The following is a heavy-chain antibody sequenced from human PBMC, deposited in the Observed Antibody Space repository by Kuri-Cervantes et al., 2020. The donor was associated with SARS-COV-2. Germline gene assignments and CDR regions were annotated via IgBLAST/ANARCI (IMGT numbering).Heavy chain of an antibody. J-gene: IGHJ4*02. D-gene: IGHD7-27*01. CDR1: RDTFTTFG. CDR3: ANGLIWGLDY. Sequence: SVKVSCKASRDTFTTFGFSWVRQAPGQGLEWLGGIIPIFGTANYAQKFQGRVTITADKSTSTAYMELSSLRSEDTAVYYCANGLIWGLDYWGQGTLVTVSS. CDR2: IIPIFGTA. V-gene: IGHV1-69*06.